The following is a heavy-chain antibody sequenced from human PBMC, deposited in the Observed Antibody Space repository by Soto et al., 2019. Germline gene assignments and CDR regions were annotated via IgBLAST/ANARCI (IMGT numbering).Heavy chain of an antibody. CDR1: GYTFTSYG. CDR2: ISAYNGNT. D-gene: IGHD1-1*01. J-gene: IGHJ5*02. V-gene: IGHV1-18*01. CDR3: ARELEPEVNNWFDP. Sequence: ASVKVSCKASGYTFTSYGISWARQAPGQGLEWMGWISAYNGNTNYAQKLQGRVTMTTDTSTSTAYMELRSLRSDDTAVYYCARELEPEVNNWFDPWGQGTLVTVSS.